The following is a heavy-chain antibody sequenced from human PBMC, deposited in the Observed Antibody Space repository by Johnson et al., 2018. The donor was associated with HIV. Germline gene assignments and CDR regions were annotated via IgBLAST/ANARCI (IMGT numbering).Heavy chain of an antibody. Sequence: QVQLVESGGGVVQPGGSLRPSCAASGFNFNNYGMHWVRQAPGKGLEWVAFIRYDGGTKYYADPMKCRFTVSRDISKQTLYLQLDSLRPEDSGVYYCAKGEAQEGWIQLQSYAFDFWGQGTTVTVSS. CDR3: AKGEAQEGWIQLQSYAFDF. CDR1: GFNFNNYG. D-gene: IGHD5-18*01. CDR2: IRYDGGTK. J-gene: IGHJ3*01. V-gene: IGHV3-30*02.